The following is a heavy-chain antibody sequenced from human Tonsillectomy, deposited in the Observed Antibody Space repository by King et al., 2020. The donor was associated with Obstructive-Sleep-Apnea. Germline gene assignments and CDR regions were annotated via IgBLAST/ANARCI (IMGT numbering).Heavy chain of an antibody. CDR2: INRDGSEK. D-gene: IGHD3-16*01. J-gene: IGHJ6*02. V-gene: IGHV3-7*01. CDR1: GFRFSSFW. CDR3: SGDVEEVEYYYGMDV. Sequence: VQLVESGGGLVQPGGSLRLSCAASGFRFSSFWMSWVRQAPGKGLEWVANINRDGSEKYYVDSVRGRFTISRDNAKTLLYLKMNSLRVEDTAVYYCSGDVEEVEYYYGMDVWGQGTTVTVSS.